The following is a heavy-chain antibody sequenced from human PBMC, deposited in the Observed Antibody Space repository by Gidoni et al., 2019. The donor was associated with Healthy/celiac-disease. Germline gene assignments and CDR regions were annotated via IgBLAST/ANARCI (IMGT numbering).Heavy chain of an antibody. D-gene: IGHD1-26*01. CDR3: ARDDTYSGSYYDAFDI. CDR1: GYSISSGYY. V-gene: IGHV4-38-2*02. Sequence: QVQLQESGPGLVKPSETLSLTCTVSGYSISSGYYWGWIRQPPGKGLEWIGSIYHSGSTYYNPSLKSRVTISVDTSKNQFSLKLSSVTAADTAVYYCARDDTYSGSYYDAFDIWGQGTMVTVSS. J-gene: IGHJ3*02. CDR2: IYHSGST.